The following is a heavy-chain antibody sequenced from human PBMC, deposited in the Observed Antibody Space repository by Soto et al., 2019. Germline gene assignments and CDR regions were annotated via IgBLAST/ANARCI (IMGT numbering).Heavy chain of an antibody. CDR3: AKDGDEAAAGYYFDY. V-gene: IGHV3-30*18. Sequence: GGSLRLSCVASGFTFRSYGMHWVRQAPGKGLEWVAVVSYSGNDKKFADSVKGRFTISRDNSKDTLYLQMNSLRPEDTAIYYCAKDGDEAAAGYYFDYWGQGTLVTVSS. J-gene: IGHJ4*02. D-gene: IGHD6-13*01. CDR2: VSYSGNDK. CDR1: GFTFRSYG.